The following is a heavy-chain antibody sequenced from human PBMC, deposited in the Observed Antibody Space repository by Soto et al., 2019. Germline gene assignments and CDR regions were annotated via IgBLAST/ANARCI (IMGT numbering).Heavy chain of an antibody. D-gene: IGHD3-3*01. Sequence: GASVKVSCKASGYTFTSYGISWVRQAPGQGLEWMGWISAYNGNTNYAQKLQGRVTMTTDTSTSTAYMELRSLRSDDTAVYYCARVLSNYDFWSGYYSRFDPWGQGTLVTVSS. CDR1: GYTFTSYG. V-gene: IGHV1-18*01. J-gene: IGHJ5*02. CDR3: ARVLSNYDFWSGYYSRFDP. CDR2: ISAYNGNT.